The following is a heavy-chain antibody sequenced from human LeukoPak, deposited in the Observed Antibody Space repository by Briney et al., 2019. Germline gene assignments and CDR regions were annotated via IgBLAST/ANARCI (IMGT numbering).Heavy chain of an antibody. J-gene: IGHJ5*02. CDR2: MNPNSGNT. CDR3: ARGKVPAALNWFDP. Sequence: ASVSVSCTASGYTFTSYDINWVRQAPGQGPEWMGWMNPNSGNTGYAQKFQGRVTMTRNTSISTAYMELSSLRSEDTAVYYCARGKVPAALNWFDPWGQGTLVTVSS. D-gene: IGHD2-2*01. V-gene: IGHV1-8*01. CDR1: GYTFTSYD.